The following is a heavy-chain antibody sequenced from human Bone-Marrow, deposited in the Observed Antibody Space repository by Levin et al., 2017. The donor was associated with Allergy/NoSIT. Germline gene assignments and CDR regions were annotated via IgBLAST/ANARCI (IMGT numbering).Heavy chain of an antibody. CDR2: TYYRSKWYN. V-gene: IGHV6-1*01. CDR1: GDSVSSNSAA. D-gene: IGHD7-27*01. CDR3: AREDLTGEQISYYFDY. J-gene: IGHJ4*02. Sequence: SQTLSLTCAISGDSVSSNSAAWNWIRQSPSRGLEWLGRTYYRSKWYNDYAVSVKSRITINPDTSKNQFSLQLNSVTPEDTAVYYCAREDLTGEQISYYFDYWGQGTLVTVSS.